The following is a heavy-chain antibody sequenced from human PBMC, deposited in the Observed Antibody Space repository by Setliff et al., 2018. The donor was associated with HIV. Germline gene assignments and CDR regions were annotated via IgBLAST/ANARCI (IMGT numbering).Heavy chain of an antibody. D-gene: IGHD3-22*01. Sequence: AGGSLRLSCAASGFKFSSSALHWVRQVPGKGLEWVAVLSYQGTNIYYADSVRGRFTISRDTSRNTFYLEMNSLRPEDTALYFCAKLDYYDTSGSWARKVAIDFWGRGTMVTVSS. CDR1: GFKFSSSA. CDR3: AKLDYYDTSGSWARKVAIDF. J-gene: IGHJ3*01. CDR2: LSYQGTNI. V-gene: IGHV3-30*04.